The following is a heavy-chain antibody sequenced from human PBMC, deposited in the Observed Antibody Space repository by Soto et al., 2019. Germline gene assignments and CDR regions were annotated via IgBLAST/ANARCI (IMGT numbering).Heavy chain of an antibody. CDR3: AKRRAVSNYLFFDQ. D-gene: IGHD4-4*01. J-gene: IGHJ4*02. CDR2: LYWNDDK. Sequence: QITLKESGQPLVKPTQPLTLVCTLSGFSINNGAVGVGWIRQPPGKAPEWLALLYWNDDKWYSPSLRYRLSVTKDSSKNQVVLTMTHMAPMDAGTYYCAKRRAVSNYLFFDQWGQGALVTVSS. CDR1: GFSINNGAVG. V-gene: IGHV2-5*01.